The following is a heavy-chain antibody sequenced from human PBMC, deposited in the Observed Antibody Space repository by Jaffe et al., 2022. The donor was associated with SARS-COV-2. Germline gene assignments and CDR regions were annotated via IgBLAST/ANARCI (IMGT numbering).Heavy chain of an antibody. J-gene: IGHJ3*02. D-gene: IGHD4-17*01. CDR3: AKTLTTMVRGWGDDSFDI. Sequence: EVHLLESGGGLVQPGGSLRLSCAASGFTFSSYAMSWVRQAPGKGLEWVSAISGTALSTFYTDSVKGRFTISRDNSKNTLYLQMNSLRAEDTALYYCAKTLTTMVRGWGDDSFDIWGQGTMVTVSS. CDR2: ISGTALST. CDR1: GFTFSSYA. V-gene: IGHV3-23*01.